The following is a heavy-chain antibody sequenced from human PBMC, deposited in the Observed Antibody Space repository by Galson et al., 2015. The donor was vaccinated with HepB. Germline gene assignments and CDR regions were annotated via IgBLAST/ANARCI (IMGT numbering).Heavy chain of an antibody. J-gene: IGHJ4*02. V-gene: IGHV4-30-4*01. CDR2: IYYSGST. Sequence: TLSLTCTVSGGSISSGDYYWSWIRQPPGKGLEWIGYIYYSGSTYYNPSLKSRVTISVDTSKNQFSLKLSSVTAADTAVYYCARDRGDGYNILDYWGQGTLVTVSS. CDR3: ARDRGDGYNILDY. D-gene: IGHD5-24*01. CDR1: GGSISSGDYY.